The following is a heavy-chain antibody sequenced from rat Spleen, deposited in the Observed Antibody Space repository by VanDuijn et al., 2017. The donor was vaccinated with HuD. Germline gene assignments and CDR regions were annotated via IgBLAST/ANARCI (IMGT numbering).Heavy chain of an antibody. D-gene: IGHD1-10*01. CDR3: TRGGNYALDA. CDR1: GFIFSDFY. CDR2: VSYDGSST. Sequence: EVQLVESDGGLVQPGGSLELSCAASGFIFSDFYMAWVRQAPTKGLEWVATVSYDGSSTYYRDSVKGRFTVSRDNAQNTLYLQMNSLRSEDTATYYCTRGGNYALDAWGQGASVTVSS. J-gene: IGHJ4*01. V-gene: IGHV5-29*01.